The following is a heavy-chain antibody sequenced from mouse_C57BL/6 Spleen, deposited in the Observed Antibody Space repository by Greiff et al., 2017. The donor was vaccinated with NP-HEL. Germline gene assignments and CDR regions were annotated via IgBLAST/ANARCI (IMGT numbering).Heavy chain of an antibody. CDR1: GYAFSSSW. CDR2: IYPGDGDT. CDR3: VDSHEYDGECYAMDY. Sequence: VQLQESGPELVKPGASVKISCKASGYAFSSSWMNWVKQRPGTGLEWIGRIYPGDGDTNYNGKFKGKATLTADKSSSTAYMQLSSLTSEDSAVYFCVDSHEYDGECYAMDYWGQGTSVTVSS. J-gene: IGHJ4*01. V-gene: IGHV1-82*01. D-gene: IGHD2-4*01.